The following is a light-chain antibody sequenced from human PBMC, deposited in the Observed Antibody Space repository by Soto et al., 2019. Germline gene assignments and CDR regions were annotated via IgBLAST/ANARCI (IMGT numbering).Light chain of an antibody. CDR3: QQHHKWPHT. V-gene: IGKV3-15*01. CDR1: QTVSSD. Sequence: EVVMTQSPATLSVSPGERATLSCRASQTVSSDLAWFQQRPGQAPRLLIYDASTRATAIAARFSGSGSGTEFTLTITSLQSEDFAVYYCQQHHKWPHTFGQ. CDR2: DAS. J-gene: IGKJ2*01.